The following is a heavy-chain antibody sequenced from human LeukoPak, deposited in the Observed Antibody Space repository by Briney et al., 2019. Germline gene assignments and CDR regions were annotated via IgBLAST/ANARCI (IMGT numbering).Heavy chain of an antibody. CDR1: GFTFSSYE. J-gene: IGHJ6*03. CDR2: ISSSGSTI. CDR3: ARGSGSYGYYYYYMDV. D-gene: IGHD3-10*01. V-gene: IGHV3-48*03. Sequence: GGSLRLSCAASGFTFSSYEMNWVRQAPGKGLEWVSYISSSGSTIYYADSVKGRFTISRDNAKNSLYLQMNSLRAEDTAVYYCARGSGSYGYYYYYMDVWGKGTTVTVS.